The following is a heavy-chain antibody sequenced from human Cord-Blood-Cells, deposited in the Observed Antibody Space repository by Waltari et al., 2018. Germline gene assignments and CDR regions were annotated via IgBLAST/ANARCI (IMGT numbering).Heavy chain of an antibody. J-gene: IGHJ5*02. D-gene: IGHD6-13*01. CDR3: ARVGSIAATTNWFDP. CDR2: IIPILGTA. V-gene: IGHV1-69*01. CDR1: GGSFSSYA. Sequence: QVQLVQSGAEVKKPGSSVKVSCKASGGSFSSYAISWVRQAPGQGLEWMGGIIPILGTANYAQKFQGRVTITADESTSTAYMELSSLRSEDTAVYYCARVGSIAATTNWFDPWGQGTLVTVSS.